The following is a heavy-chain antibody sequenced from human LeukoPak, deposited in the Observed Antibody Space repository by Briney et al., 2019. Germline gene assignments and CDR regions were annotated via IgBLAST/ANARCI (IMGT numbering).Heavy chain of an antibody. D-gene: IGHD2-2*01. Sequence: SETLSLTCAVSGGSIGASINSPNWWSWVRQPPGKGLELIGEIFHSGSTNYNPSLKSRVTMSVDKSKNQFSLNLTSVTAADTAVYFCARAPRAYCSTTGSCFQDYWGQGTLVTVSS. CDR3: ARAPRAYCSTTGSCFQDY. J-gene: IGHJ4*02. CDR2: IFHSGST. CDR1: GGSIGASINSPNW. V-gene: IGHV4-4*02.